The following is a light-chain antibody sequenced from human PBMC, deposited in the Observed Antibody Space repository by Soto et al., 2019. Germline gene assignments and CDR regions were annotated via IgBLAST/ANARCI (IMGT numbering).Light chain of an antibody. V-gene: IGKV1-5*01. J-gene: IGKJ1*01. CDR1: QSITSW. CDR2: DAS. Sequence: DIQMTQSPSTLSASVGDRVTITCRASQSITSWLAWYQQKPGKAPKLLIYDASSLKNGAPSRFSGCGSGTVFTTTISSLPGDDAAYDSHHKYSTYWTFGQGTKVEVK. CDR3: HKYSTYWT.